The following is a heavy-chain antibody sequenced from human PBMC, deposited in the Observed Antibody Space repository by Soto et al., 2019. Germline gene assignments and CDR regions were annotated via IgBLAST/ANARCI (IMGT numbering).Heavy chain of an antibody. CDR3: ATAHSSGLYFFEY. Sequence: QVQLVQSGAEVRKPGSSVQVSCKASGDSFSTLGINWVRQAPGQGLEWMGGIIPMFGKGRYAQRFQGRATLTEDKSTSTAYMELSSLRSDDTSVYYCATAHSSGLYFFEYCGQGSLVTVSS. CDR1: GDSFSTLG. V-gene: IGHV1-69*06. CDR2: IIPMFGKG. D-gene: IGHD6-19*01. J-gene: IGHJ4*02.